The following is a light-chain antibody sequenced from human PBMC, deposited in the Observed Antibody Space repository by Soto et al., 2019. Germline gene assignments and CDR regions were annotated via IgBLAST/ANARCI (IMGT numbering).Light chain of an antibody. Sequence: QSVLTQAPSASGTPGQRVTISCSGSSSNIGSNTVNWYQQLPGTAPKLLIYSNNQRPSGVPDRFSGSKSGTSASLAISGLQSEDEADYYCAAWGDSLNGYVFGTGTKVTVL. CDR1: SSNIGSNT. J-gene: IGLJ1*01. V-gene: IGLV1-44*01. CDR3: AAWGDSLNGYV. CDR2: SNN.